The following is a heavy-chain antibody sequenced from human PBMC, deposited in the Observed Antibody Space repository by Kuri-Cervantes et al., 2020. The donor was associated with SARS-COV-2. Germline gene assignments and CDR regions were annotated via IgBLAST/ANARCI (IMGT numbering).Heavy chain of an antibody. CDR1: GGPISSYY. D-gene: IGHD2-2*01. Sequence: ESLKISCTVSGGPISSYYWSWIRQPPGKGLEWIGYIYYSGSTNYNPSLKSRVTISVDTSKNQFSLKLSSVTAADTAVYYCARGRPPIYLGYCSSASCHRYYFDYWGQGTLVTVSS. CDR2: IYYSGST. J-gene: IGHJ4*02. CDR3: ARGRPPIYLGYCSSASCHRYYFDY. V-gene: IGHV4-59*12.